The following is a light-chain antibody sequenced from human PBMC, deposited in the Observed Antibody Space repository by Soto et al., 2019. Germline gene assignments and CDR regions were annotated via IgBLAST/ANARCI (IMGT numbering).Light chain of an antibody. CDR1: QSVSIN. V-gene: IGKV3D-15*01. Sequence: IVMTQSPGTLSVSPGERATLSCRASQSVSINLAWYQQKPGQAPRLLIYDASTRATGIPARFSGSGSGTEFTLTISSLQSKDFAVYYCQQYNNWHPLTFGGGTKVDI. CDR2: DAS. J-gene: IGKJ4*01. CDR3: QQYNNWHPLT.